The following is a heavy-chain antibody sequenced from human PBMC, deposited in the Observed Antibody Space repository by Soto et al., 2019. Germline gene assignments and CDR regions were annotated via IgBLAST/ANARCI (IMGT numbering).Heavy chain of an antibody. Sequence: QVQLQESGPGLVKPSETLSLTCTVSGDSISRYYWSWIRLSPGKGLEWIGYIYYRGETNYTPSVKSRVTISVDRTKNQFSRKLSSVTAADTAVYYCARDQGGEFLKGSGMDVWGQGTTVTVSS. CDR2: IYYRGET. J-gene: IGHJ6*02. CDR1: GDSISRYY. D-gene: IGHD3-10*01. V-gene: IGHV4-59*01. CDR3: ARDQGGEFLKGSGMDV.